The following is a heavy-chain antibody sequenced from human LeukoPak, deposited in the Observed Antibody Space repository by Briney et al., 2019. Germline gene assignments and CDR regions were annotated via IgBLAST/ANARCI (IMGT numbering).Heavy chain of an antibody. CDR3: ARVDYDFWSGYLAWFDP. D-gene: IGHD3-3*01. Sequence: PSETLSLTCTVSGGSISSSSYYWGWIRQPPGKGLEWIGSIYYSGSTYYNPSLKSRVTISVDTSKNQFSLKLSSVTAADTAVYYCARVDYDFWSGYLAWFDPWGRGTLVTVSS. V-gene: IGHV4-39*07. CDR2: IYYSGST. J-gene: IGHJ5*02. CDR1: GGSISSSSYY.